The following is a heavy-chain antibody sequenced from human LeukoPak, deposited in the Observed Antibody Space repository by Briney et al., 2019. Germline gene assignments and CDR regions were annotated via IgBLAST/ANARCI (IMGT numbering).Heavy chain of an antibody. V-gene: IGHV3-23*01. Sequence: GGSLRLSCAASGFTFSTYMMTWVRQAPGKGLEWVPSISNSGDNTYYADSVKGRFTSSRDNSKNTLHLQMNSLRAEDTAVYYCARGGHSSSWYGGTYYGMDVWGQGTTVTVSS. D-gene: IGHD6-13*01. CDR2: ISNSGDNT. CDR3: ARGGHSSSWYGGTYYGMDV. J-gene: IGHJ6*02. CDR1: GFTFSTYM.